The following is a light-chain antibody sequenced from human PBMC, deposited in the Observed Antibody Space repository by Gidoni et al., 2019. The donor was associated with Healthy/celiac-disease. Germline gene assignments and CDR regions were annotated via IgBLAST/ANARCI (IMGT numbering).Light chain of an antibody. CDR3: QQYNNWPPLT. CDR1: QSVSSN. CDR2: GAS. J-gene: IGKJ4*01. V-gene: IGKV3-15*01. Sequence: DIVMTQSPATLSVSPGERATLSCRASQSVSSNLAWYQQNPGQAPRLLIYGASTRATGIPARFSGSGAGTEFTRTISSLQSEDFAVYYCQQYNNWPPLTFGGGTKVEIK.